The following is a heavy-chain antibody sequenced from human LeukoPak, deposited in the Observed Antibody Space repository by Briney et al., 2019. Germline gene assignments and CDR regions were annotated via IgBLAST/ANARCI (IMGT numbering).Heavy chain of an antibody. Sequence: KPSETLSLTCTVSGASITSYYWSWIQQLPGKGLEWIGYIYYSGSTNYNPSLKSRVTISVDTSKNQFSLKLSSVSAADTAVYYCARHGAAAAGDYFYYYLDVWGKGTTVTVSS. D-gene: IGHD6-13*01. J-gene: IGHJ6*03. CDR1: GASITSYY. CDR2: IYYSGST. CDR3: ARHGAAAAGDYFYYYLDV. V-gene: IGHV4-59*08.